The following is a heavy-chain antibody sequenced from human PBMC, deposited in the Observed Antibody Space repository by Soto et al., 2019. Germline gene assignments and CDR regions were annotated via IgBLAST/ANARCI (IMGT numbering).Heavy chain of an antibody. CDR1: GGSISSSSDY. D-gene: IGHD3-3*01. V-gene: IGHV4-39*01. CDR3: ARSRYYDFWSGYYISWFDP. Sequence: SETLSLTCTVSGGSISSSSDYWGWIRQPPGKGLEWIGSIYYSGSTYYNPSLKSRVTISVDTSKNQFSLKLSSVTAADTAVYYCARSRYYDFWSGYYISWFDPWGQGTLVTVSS. CDR2: IYYSGST. J-gene: IGHJ5*02.